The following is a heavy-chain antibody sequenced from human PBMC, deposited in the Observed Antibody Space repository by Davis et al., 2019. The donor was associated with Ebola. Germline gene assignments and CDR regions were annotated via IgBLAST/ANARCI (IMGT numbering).Heavy chain of an antibody. V-gene: IGHV3-30*18. CDR1: GFTFSSYG. D-gene: IGHD3-3*01. CDR3: AKGYYDFWSGYYPFDY. CDR2: ISYDGSNK. J-gene: IGHJ4*02. Sequence: GESLKIPCAASGFTFSSYGMHWVRQAPGKGLEWRAVISYDGSNKYYADSVKGRFTISRDNAKNSLYLQMNSLRAEDTALYYCAKGYYDFWSGYYPFDYWGQGTLVTVSS.